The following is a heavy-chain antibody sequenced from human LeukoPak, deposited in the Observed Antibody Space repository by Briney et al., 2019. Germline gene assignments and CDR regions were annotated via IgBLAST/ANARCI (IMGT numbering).Heavy chain of an antibody. Sequence: PGGSLRLSCAASGFTVSSYWMHWVRQAPGKGLVWVSRINSDGSSTNYADSVQGRLTISRDNAKNSLYLQMNSLRAEDTAVYYCARIILAAAGTIAWGQGTMVTVSS. CDR2: INSDGSST. CDR3: ARIILAAAGTIA. J-gene: IGHJ3*01. CDR1: GFTVSSYW. D-gene: IGHD6-13*01. V-gene: IGHV3-74*01.